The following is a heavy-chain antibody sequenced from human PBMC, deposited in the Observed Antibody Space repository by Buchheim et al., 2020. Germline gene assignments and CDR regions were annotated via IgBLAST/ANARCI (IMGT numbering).Heavy chain of an antibody. CDR1: GLTFRNFR. CDR3: ARVNVMTYFDY. Sequence: EVQLVESGGGLVQPGGSLRLSCVVSGLTFRNFRLPWVRQAPGKGLEWVATMNQAGSETYYVDSVQGRFTISRDNAEHSLFLQMSSLRAEDTAVYYCARVNVMTYFDYWGQGTL. V-gene: IGHV3-7*04. D-gene: IGHD2-21*02. CDR2: MNQAGSET. J-gene: IGHJ4*02.